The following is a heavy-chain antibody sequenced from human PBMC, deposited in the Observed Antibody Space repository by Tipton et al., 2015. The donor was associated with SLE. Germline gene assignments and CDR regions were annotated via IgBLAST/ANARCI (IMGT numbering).Heavy chain of an antibody. CDR2: ISYDGSNK. Sequence: SLRLSCAASGFTFSSYAMHWVRQAPGKGLEWVAVISYDGSNKYYADAVKGRFTISRDNSKNTLYLQMNSLRAEDTAVYYCARGRGVGIVAQLPDYWGQGTLVTVSS. D-gene: IGHD6-13*01. J-gene: IGHJ4*02. CDR1: GFTFSSYA. V-gene: IGHV3-30*04. CDR3: ARGRGVGIVAQLPDY.